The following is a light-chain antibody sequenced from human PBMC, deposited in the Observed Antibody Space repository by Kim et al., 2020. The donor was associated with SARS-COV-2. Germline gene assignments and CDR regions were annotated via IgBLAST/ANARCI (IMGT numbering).Light chain of an antibody. Sequence: EIVMTQSPATLSVSPGERVTLSCRASQTVDSNLAWYQQKPGQAPRLLIYGASTRATDIPARFSGSGSGTEFTLIISSLQSEDFAVYYCQQYSPWPPYTFGPGTKLEI. CDR2: GAS. CDR3: QQYSPWPPYT. J-gene: IGKJ2*01. V-gene: IGKV3-15*01. CDR1: QTVDSN.